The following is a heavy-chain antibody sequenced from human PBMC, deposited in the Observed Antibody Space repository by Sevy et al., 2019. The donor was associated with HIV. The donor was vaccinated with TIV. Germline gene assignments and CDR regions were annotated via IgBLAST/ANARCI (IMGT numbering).Heavy chain of an antibody. J-gene: IGHJ4*02. CDR2: INQDGSEK. V-gene: IGHV3-7*01. CDR1: GFSFAWYW. D-gene: IGHD5-12*01. Sequence: GSLRLSCAASGFSFAWYWMSWVRQTPEKGLEWVANINQDGSEKNYVDSVKGRFTISRDNAKNSLYLQMNSLRVEDTAVYYCARQRGWICSHDVCSPYYSDSWGQGTLVTVSS. CDR3: ARQRGWICSHDVCSPYYSDS.